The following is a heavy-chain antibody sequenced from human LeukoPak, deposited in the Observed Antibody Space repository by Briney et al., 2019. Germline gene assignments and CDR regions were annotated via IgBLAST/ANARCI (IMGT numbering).Heavy chain of an antibody. CDR3: AISIAVAGNPFDY. V-gene: IGHV4-34*01. CDR1: GGSFSGYY. CDR2: INHSGST. D-gene: IGHD6-19*01. Sequence: SETLSLTCAVYGGSFSGYYWSWIRQPPGKGLEWIGEINHSGSTNYNPSLKSRVTISVDTSKNQFSQKLSSVTAADTAVYYCAISIAVAGNPFDYWGQGTLVTVSS. J-gene: IGHJ4*02.